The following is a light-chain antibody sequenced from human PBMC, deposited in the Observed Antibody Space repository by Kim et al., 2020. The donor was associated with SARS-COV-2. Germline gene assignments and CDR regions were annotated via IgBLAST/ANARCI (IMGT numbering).Light chain of an antibody. J-gene: IGKJ4*01. V-gene: IGKV3-11*01. Sequence: PPGESATPACRASESIRNNYIAWYQQKPGQAPRLLIYDASNRAAGIPARFSGSGSATDFTLTITSLEPEDFAIYYCQQRSNWPLTFGGGTKVDIK. CDR3: QQRSNWPLT. CDR2: DAS. CDR1: ESIRNNY.